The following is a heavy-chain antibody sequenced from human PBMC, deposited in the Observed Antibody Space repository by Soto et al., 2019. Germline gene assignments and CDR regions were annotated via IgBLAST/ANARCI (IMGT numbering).Heavy chain of an antibody. J-gene: IGHJ3*02. V-gene: IGHV3-30*18. CDR3: AKDWGHIAVAAITGNSALHI. CDR1: GFTFSSYG. CDR2: ISYDGTNK. Sequence: QLQLVEAGGGVVQPGRSLRLSCAASGFTFSSYGIHWVRQAPGKGLEWVAVISYDGTNKWYADSVRGRFTISRDNSKNTLFLQMSSLRAEDTAVYFCAKDWGHIAVAAITGNSALHIWGQGTVVTVSS. D-gene: IGHD6-19*01.